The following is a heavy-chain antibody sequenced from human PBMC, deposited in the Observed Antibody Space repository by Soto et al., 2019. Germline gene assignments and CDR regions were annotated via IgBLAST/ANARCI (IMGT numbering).Heavy chain of an antibody. Sequence: QVQLQESGPGLVKPSETLSLTCTVSGGSVSGYYWSWIRQPPGKGLEWIGNTHYSGTSTYNPSLKSRVTISLDTSNNQYSLRLTSVTAADTAVYYCARGPQWLRSDNWFDPWGQGTRVTVSS. CDR1: GGSVSGYY. V-gene: IGHV4-59*02. D-gene: IGHD6-19*01. J-gene: IGHJ5*02. CDR3: ARGPQWLRSDNWFDP. CDR2: THYSGTS.